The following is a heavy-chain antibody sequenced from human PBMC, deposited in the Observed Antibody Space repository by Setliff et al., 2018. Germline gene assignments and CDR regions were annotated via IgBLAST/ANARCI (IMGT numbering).Heavy chain of an antibody. V-gene: IGHV1-18*01. J-gene: IGHJ6*03. CDR2: ISAYNGNT. Sequence: ASVKVSCKASGYRFSNYGISWVRQAPGQGLEWVGWISAYNGNTKSSPKVQGRVTLTADTSTNTAYMELRSLKSDDTAIYYCARSWAGYSYFYMGVWGKGTTVTVSS. D-gene: IGHD3-16*01. CDR3: ARSWAGYSYFYMGV. CDR1: GYRFSNYG.